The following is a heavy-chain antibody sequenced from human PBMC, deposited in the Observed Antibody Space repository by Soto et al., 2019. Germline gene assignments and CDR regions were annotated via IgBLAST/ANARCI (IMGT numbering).Heavy chain of an antibody. D-gene: IGHD4-4*01. CDR1: GGTFSSYT. CDR2: IIPILDMA. V-gene: IGHV1-69*02. J-gene: IGHJ4*02. Sequence: QVQLVQSGAEVKKPGSSVKVSCKASGGTFSSYTISWVRQAPGQGLEWMGRIIPILDMADYAQKFQGRVTITADKSPSTAYMELSSLRSEDTAVYYCARQNDAYSPFDYWGQGTLLTVSS. CDR3: ARQNDAYSPFDY.